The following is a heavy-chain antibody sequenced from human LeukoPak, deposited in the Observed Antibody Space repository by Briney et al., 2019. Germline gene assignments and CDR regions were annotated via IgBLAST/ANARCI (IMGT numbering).Heavy chain of an antibody. D-gene: IGHD6-19*01. CDR2: ISSDGNT. Sequence: GGSLRLSCAASGFTVSSSSMNWLRLGPGKGLEWVSVISSDGNTYYADSVKGRFTISRDNSRNTLSLQMHGLRADDTAVYYCARGQEQFSSPWQWGPRRKNFYYYGMDVWGQGTTVTVSS. J-gene: IGHJ6*02. CDR1: GFTVSSSS. V-gene: IGHV3-66*01. CDR3: ARGQEQFSSPWQWGPRRKNFYYYGMDV.